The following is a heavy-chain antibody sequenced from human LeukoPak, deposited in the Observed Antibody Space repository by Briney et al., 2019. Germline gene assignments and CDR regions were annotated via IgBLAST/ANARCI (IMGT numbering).Heavy chain of an antibody. J-gene: IGHJ4*02. D-gene: IGHD6-13*01. CDR1: GYTFTSYY. CDR2: INPSGGST. CDR3: ARLNIAAAGFDY. V-gene: IGHV1-46*01. Sequence: ASVKVSCKASGYTFTSYYMHWVRQTPGQGLEWMGIINPSGGSTSYAQKFQGRVTMTRDTSTSTVYMELSSLRSEDTAVYYCARLNIAAAGFDYWGQGTLVTVSS.